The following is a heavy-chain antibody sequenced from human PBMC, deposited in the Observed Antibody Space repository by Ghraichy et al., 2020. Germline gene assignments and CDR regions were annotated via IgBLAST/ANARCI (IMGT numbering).Heavy chain of an antibody. J-gene: IGHJ5*02. V-gene: IGHV4-61*01. CDR1: GGSVSSGSYS. CDR3: AAWYSWDSAFYGSGTYYNWFDP. D-gene: IGHD3-10*01. CDR2: IYYSGST. Sequence: SETLSLTCTVSGGSVSSGSYSWSWIRQPPGKGLEWIGYIYYSGSTNYNPSLKSRVTISIDTSKSQFSLKLSSVTTADTAVYYCAAWYSWDSAFYGSGTYYNWFDPWGQGTLVTVSS.